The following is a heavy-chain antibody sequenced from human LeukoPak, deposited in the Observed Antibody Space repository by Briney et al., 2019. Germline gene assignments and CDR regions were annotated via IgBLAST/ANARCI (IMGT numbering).Heavy chain of an antibody. CDR2: IYYSGST. CDR1: GGSISSGGYY. CDR3: ARGRIAAAGNWFDP. J-gene: IGHJ5*02. V-gene: IGHV4-31*03. D-gene: IGHD6-13*01. Sequence: PSQTLSLTCTVSGGSISSGGYYWSWIRQHPGKGLEWIGYIYYSGSTYYNPSLKSRVTISVDTSKNQFSLKLSSVTAADTAVYYCARGRIAAAGNWFDPWGQGTLVTVSS.